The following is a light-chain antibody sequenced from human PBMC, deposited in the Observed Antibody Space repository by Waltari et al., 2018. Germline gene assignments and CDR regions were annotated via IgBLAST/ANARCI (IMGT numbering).Light chain of an antibody. CDR1: SSTIGTNY. V-gene: IGLV1-51*01. CDR2: DNN. Sequence: QSVLPQPPSVSAAPGQKVTISCSGSSSTIGTNYVSWYQPLPGTAPKLLIYDNNKRPSGIPDRFSGSKSGTSATLGITGLQTGDEADYYCGTWDSSLSAGVFGGGTKLTVL. J-gene: IGLJ3*02. CDR3: GTWDSSLSAGV.